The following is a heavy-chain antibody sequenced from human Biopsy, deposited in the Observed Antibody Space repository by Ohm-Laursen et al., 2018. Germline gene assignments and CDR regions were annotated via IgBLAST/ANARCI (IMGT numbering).Heavy chain of an antibody. CDR1: GAIFSSYG. V-gene: IGHV1-69*04. CDR3: ARPRNPRWNDYPALDF. Sequence: SSMKVSCKVSGAIFSSYGITWVRQAPGQGLEWMGRIIPALTIASYAQKFQGRVTITADRVTNTAYMELTTLTSEDTAVYYCARPRNPRWNDYPALDFWGQGTMVTVSS. J-gene: IGHJ3*01. D-gene: IGHD4-11*01. CDR2: IIPALTIA.